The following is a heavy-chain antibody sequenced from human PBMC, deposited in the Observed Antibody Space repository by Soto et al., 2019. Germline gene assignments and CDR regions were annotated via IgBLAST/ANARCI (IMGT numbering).Heavy chain of an antibody. CDR1: GFMFSSYA. V-gene: IGHV3-23*01. Sequence: EVQLLESGGGLIQPGGSLRLSCAASGFMFSSYAMSWVRQAPGKGLEWVSSISASGGTANLADSVEGRCTISRDNSKSTLYLQMNSLRAEDTPVYYCAKLTYPSDSTGYYYERVSGWIDSWGQGTLVTVSS. J-gene: IGHJ5*01. CDR3: AKLTYPSDSTGYYYERVSGWIDS. CDR2: ISASGGTA. D-gene: IGHD3-22*01.